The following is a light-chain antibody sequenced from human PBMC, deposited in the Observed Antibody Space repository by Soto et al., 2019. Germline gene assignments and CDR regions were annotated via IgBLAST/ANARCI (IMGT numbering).Light chain of an antibody. V-gene: IGLV2-8*01. CDR2: EVT. J-gene: IGLJ2*01. CDR1: SSDVGGYNY. Sequence: QSALTQPPSASGSPGQSVTISCTGTSSDVGGYNYVSWYQQHPDKAPKLMIYEVTKRPSGVPDRFSGSKSGNTASLTVSGLQAEDEADYYCSSYAGSNNLYVVFGGGTQLTVL. CDR3: SSYAGSNNLYVV.